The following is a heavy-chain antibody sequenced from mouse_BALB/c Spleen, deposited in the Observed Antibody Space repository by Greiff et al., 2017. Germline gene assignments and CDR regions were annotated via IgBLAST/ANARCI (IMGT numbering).Heavy chain of an antibody. CDR2: IDTSDSYT. J-gene: IGHJ2*01. CDR3: AREDPYCFDY. Sequence: QVQLQQPGAELVMPGASVKLSCKASGYTFTDYWMHWVKQRPGQGLEWIGEIDTSDSYTSYNQKFKGKATLTVDESSSTAYMQLSSLTSEDSAVYYCAREDPYCFDYWGQGTTLTVSA. V-gene: IGHV1-69*01. CDR1: GYTFTDYW.